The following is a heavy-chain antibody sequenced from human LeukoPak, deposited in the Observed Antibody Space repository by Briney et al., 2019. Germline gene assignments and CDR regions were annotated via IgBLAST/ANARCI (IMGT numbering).Heavy chain of an antibody. V-gene: IGHV4-59*01. Sequence: SETLSLTCTVSGGSISSYYWSWIRQPPGKGLEWIGYIYYSGSTNYNPSLKSRVTISVDTSKNQFSLKLSSVTAADTAVYYCARGPTFEPYYYYGMDVWGQGTTVTVSS. D-gene: IGHD3-9*01. CDR2: IYYSGST. J-gene: IGHJ6*02. CDR1: GGSISSYY. CDR3: ARGPTFEPYYYYGMDV.